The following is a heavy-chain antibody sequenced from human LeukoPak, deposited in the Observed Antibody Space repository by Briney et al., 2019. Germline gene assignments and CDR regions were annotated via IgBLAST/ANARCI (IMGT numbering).Heavy chain of an antibody. CDR3: ARVPHLEWLLYPSYEYFDY. V-gene: IGHV1-18*01. D-gene: IGHD3-3*01. J-gene: IGHJ4*02. Sequence: GASVKVSCKASGYTFTSYGISWVRQAPGQGLEWMGWISAYNGNTNYAQKLQGRVTMTTDTSTSTAYMELRSLRSDDTAVYYCARVPHLEWLLYPSYEYFDYWGQGTLVTVSS. CDR2: ISAYNGNT. CDR1: GYTFTSYG.